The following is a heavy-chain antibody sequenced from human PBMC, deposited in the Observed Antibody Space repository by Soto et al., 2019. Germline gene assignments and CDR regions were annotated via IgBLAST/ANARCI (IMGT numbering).Heavy chain of an antibody. D-gene: IGHD3-16*02. CDR2: ISGSGGST. J-gene: IGHJ4*02. CDR1: GLPFISYA. V-gene: IGHV3-23*01. Sequence: VGSLRLSCAASGLPFISYAMSWVRQAPGKGLEWVSAISGSGGSTYYADSVKGRFTISRDNSKNTLYLQMNSLRAEDTAVYYCAKGNSYDYVWGSYRYTRSHFDYWGQGTLVTVSS. CDR3: AKGNSYDYVWGSYRYTRSHFDY.